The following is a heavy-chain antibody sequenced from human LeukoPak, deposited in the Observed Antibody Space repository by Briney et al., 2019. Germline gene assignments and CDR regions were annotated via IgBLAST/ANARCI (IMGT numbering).Heavy chain of an antibody. Sequence: GGSLRLSCAASGFSFSDSGMNWVRQAPGKGLEWVAVISYDGSKEYYADSLKGRFTTSRDNSKNTLYLQMNSLRVEDTAIYYCARDGGDYWGQGTLVTVSS. CDR2: ISYDGSKE. CDR3: ARDGGDY. J-gene: IGHJ4*02. D-gene: IGHD3-16*01. CDR1: GFSFSDSG. V-gene: IGHV3-30*03.